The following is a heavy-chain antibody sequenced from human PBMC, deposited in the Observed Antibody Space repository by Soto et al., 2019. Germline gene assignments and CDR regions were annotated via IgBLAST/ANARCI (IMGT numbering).Heavy chain of an antibody. CDR2: MNPNSGGT. V-gene: IGHV1-2*04. Sequence: ASVKVSCKASGYTFTSFDISWVRQANGRGLEWMGWMNPNSGGTNYAQKFQGWVTMTRDTSISTAYMELSRLRSDDTAVYYCAREHCGSTSCFIDDSGQGTLVTVSS. CDR1: GYTFTSFD. D-gene: IGHD2-2*01. CDR3: AREHCGSTSCFIDD. J-gene: IGHJ4*02.